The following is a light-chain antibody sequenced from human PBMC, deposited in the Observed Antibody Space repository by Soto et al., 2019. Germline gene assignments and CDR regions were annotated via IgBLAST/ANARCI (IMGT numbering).Light chain of an antibody. V-gene: IGKV3-11*01. CDR1: ESVNIY. CDR2: DAS. J-gene: IGKJ1*01. Sequence: EIVLTHSPATLSLSPGESATLSCRASESVNIYISWYQQKPAQAPRLLIYDASNRATGIPTRFSGSGSGTDFSLTISSLEPGDFAVYYCQQRSNWPWTTFGQGTRVEMK. CDR3: QQRSNWPWTT.